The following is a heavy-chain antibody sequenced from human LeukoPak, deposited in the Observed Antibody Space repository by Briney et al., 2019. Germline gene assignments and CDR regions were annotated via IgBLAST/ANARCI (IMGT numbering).Heavy chain of an antibody. CDR3: ARARTDHCSSTSCYTTGGYYYYYMDV. CDR2: IYHSGST. J-gene: IGHJ6*03. CDR1: GYSISRGYY. V-gene: IGHV4-38-2*02. D-gene: IGHD2-2*02. Sequence: SSETLSLTCNVSGYSISRGYYWGWIRQPPGKGLEWIGYIYHSGSTYYNPSLKSRVTISVDRSKNQFSLKLSSVTAADTAVYYCARARTDHCSSTSCYTTGGYYYYYMDVWGKGTTVTVSS.